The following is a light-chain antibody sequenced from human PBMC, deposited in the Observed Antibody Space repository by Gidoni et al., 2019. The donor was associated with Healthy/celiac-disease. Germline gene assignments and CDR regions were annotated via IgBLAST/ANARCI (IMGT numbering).Light chain of an antibody. CDR1: HSLQHSNGYNY. Sequence: EIVMTQSPLSLPVTPGEPAYISCRSSHSLQHSNGYNYLDWYLQKPGQSPQLLIYLGSNRASGVPDRFSGSGSGTDFTLKISRVEAEDVGVYYCMQALQTPLTFXGXTKVEIK. J-gene: IGKJ4*01. CDR3: MQALQTPLT. CDR2: LGS. V-gene: IGKV2-28*01.